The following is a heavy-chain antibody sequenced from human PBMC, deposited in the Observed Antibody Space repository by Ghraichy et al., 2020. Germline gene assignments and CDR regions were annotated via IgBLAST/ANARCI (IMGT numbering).Heavy chain of an antibody. CDR2: INHSGST. V-gene: IGHV4-34*01. Sequence: LNISCAVYGGSFSGYYWSWIRQPPGKGLEWIGEINHSGSTNYNPSLKSRVTISVDTSKNQFSLKLSSVTAADTAVYYCARGNSSSPKDYWGQGTLVTVSS. D-gene: IGHD6-6*01. J-gene: IGHJ4*02. CDR3: ARGNSSSPKDY. CDR1: GGSFSGYY.